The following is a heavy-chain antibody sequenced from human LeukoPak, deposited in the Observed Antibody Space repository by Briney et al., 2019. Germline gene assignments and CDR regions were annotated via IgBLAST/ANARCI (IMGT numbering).Heavy chain of an antibody. Sequence: PSETLSLTCTVSGGSISSYYWSWIRQPPGKGLEWIGYIYYSGNTNYNPSLKSRVTISVDTSKNQFSLKLSSVTAADTAVYYCARQGTYYDYVWGIHYYFDYWGQGTLVTVSS. J-gene: IGHJ4*02. V-gene: IGHV4-59*08. D-gene: IGHD3-16*01. CDR1: GGSISSYY. CDR2: IYYSGNT. CDR3: ARQGTYYDYVWGIHYYFDY.